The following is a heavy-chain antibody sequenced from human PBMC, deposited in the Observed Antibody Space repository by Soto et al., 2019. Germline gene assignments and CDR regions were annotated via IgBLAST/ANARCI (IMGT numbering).Heavy chain of an antibody. CDR3: ARDLGYSSGWYYYFDY. V-gene: IGHV1-2*04. J-gene: IGHJ4*02. Sequence: ASVKVSCKASGGTFSSHAITWVRQAPGQGLEWMGWIIPNSGGTNYAQKFQGWVTMTRDTSIITAFMELSRLRSDDTAVYYCARDLGYSSGWYYYFDYWGQGTLVTVSS. CDR2: IIPNSGGT. D-gene: IGHD6-19*01. CDR1: GGTFSSHA.